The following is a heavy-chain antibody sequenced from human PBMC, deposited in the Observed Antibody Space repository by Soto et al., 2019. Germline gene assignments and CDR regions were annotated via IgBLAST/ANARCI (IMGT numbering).Heavy chain of an antibody. CDR2: IRGNGDSP. CDR1: GFTFSSYT. CDR3: VKSRGGNNFDFFD. V-gene: IGHV3-64D*06. Sequence: GGSLRLSCAASGFTFSSYTMHWVRQAPGKGLDYVSGIRGNGDSPFYADSVKGRFTISRDNSKNALYLLMSSLSADDTAVYYCVKSRGGNNFDFFDWGQGALVTVSS. J-gene: IGHJ4*02. D-gene: IGHD5-12*01.